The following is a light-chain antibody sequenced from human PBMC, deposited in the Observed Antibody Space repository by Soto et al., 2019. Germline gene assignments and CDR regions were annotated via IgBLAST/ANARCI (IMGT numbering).Light chain of an antibody. J-gene: IGLJ1*01. CDR2: EVT. CDR3: TSHTGGGSLDV. Sequence: QSVLTQPAPVSGSPGQSITISCTGTRSDVGANHYVSWYQQYPGEAPKVIIYEVTNRPSGVSNRFSGSKSDHTASLTISGLQAEDEADYYCTSHTGGGSLDVFGTGTNVTVL. CDR1: RSDVGANHY. V-gene: IGLV2-14*01.